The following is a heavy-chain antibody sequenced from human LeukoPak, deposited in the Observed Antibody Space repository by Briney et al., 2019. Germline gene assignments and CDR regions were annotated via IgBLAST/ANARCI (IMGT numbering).Heavy chain of an antibody. Sequence: GGSLRLSCAASGFTVSSSYMSWVRQAPGKGLEWVSVIYRGGSTYYADSVKGRFTISRDNSKNTVYLQMNSLRAEDTAVYYCAKAFREYDRSSYSTFDIWGQGTMVTVSS. D-gene: IGHD1-26*01. CDR2: IYRGGST. CDR3: AKAFREYDRSSYSTFDI. CDR1: GFTVSSSY. V-gene: IGHV3-66*01. J-gene: IGHJ3*02.